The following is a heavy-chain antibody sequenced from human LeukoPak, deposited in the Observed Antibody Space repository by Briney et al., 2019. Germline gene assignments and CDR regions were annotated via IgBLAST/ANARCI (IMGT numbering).Heavy chain of an antibody. Sequence: PGGSLRLSCAASGFTFSSYGMHWVRQAPGKGLEWVAFLRYDGSNKYYADSVKGRFTISRDNSKNTLYLQMNSLRAEDTAVYYCARTPFNIVVVPAAIEVQSNFYMDVWGKGTTVTISS. CDR2: LRYDGSNK. CDR3: ARTPFNIVVVPAAIEVQSNFYMDV. D-gene: IGHD2-2*01. J-gene: IGHJ6*03. V-gene: IGHV3-30*02. CDR1: GFTFSSYG.